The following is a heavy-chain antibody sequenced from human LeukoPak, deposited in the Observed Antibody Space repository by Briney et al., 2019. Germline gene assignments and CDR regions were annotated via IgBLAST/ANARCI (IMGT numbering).Heavy chain of an antibody. CDR3: ASKGYGDYPFDY. CDR2: ISRSSSYI. D-gene: IGHD4-17*01. CDR1: GFTFSSYS. J-gene: IGHJ4*02. V-gene: IGHV3-21*01. Sequence: NPGGSLRLSCAASGFTFSSYSMNWVRQAPGKGLEWVSSISRSSSYIYYADSVKGRFTISRDNAKNSLYLQMNSLRAEDTAVYYCASKGYGDYPFDYWGQGTLVTVSS.